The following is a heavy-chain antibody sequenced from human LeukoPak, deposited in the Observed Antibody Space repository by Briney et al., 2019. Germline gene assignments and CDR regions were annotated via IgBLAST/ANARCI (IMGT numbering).Heavy chain of an antibody. V-gene: IGHV3-48*01. CDR2: ISSSSSVM. D-gene: IGHD3-22*01. CDR3: VRVVRYYYDSSGYYHP. J-gene: IGHJ5*02. CDR1: GFTFSSHS. Sequence: GGSLRLSCAASGFTFSSHSMNWVRQAPGKGPEWVSYISSSSSVMYYADSVKGRFTISRDNANNSLFLQMNSLRAEDTAVYYCVRVVRYYYDSSGYYHPWGQGTLVSVS.